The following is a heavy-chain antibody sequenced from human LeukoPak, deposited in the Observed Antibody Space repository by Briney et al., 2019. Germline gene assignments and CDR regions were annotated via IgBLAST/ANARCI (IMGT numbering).Heavy chain of an antibody. D-gene: IGHD4-11*01. CDR3: TKDYSR. Sequence: PGGSLRLSCAASGFTVSSTYMTWVRQAPGKGLEWVSVMYTAGGTYYADSVKGRFTISRDNSNNTLYLQMNSLRAEDTAVYYCTKDYSRWGQGILVTVSS. J-gene: IGHJ4*02. V-gene: IGHV3-53*01. CDR1: GFTVSSTY. CDR2: MYTAGGT.